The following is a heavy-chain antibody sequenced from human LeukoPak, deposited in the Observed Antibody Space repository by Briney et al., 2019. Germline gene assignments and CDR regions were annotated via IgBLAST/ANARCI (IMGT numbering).Heavy chain of an antibody. V-gene: IGHV3-23*01. CDR1: GFTFDRYA. D-gene: IGHD6-6*01. Sequence: GGSLRLSCAASGFTFDRYAMSWVRQAPGKGLEWVSTIGSSGYPTYYADSVKGRFTISRDNSKNTLYLQMNSLRAEDTAVYYCARSSSSSLYYYYGMDVWGQGTTVTVSS. CDR2: IGSSGYPT. J-gene: IGHJ6*02. CDR3: ARSSSSSLYYYYGMDV.